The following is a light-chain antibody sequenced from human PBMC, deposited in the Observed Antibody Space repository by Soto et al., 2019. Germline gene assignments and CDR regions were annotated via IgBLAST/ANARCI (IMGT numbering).Light chain of an antibody. V-gene: IGKV1-39*01. Sequence: DIQMTQSPSSLSASVGDKVTNTCRASQSISSSLNWYQQKSGKAPNLLIYGVSRLQGGVPSRFSGSGSGTDFTLSISSLQPEDFATYYCQQSYTAPSITFGQGTRLEIK. J-gene: IGKJ5*01. CDR3: QQSYTAPSIT. CDR2: GVS. CDR1: QSISSS.